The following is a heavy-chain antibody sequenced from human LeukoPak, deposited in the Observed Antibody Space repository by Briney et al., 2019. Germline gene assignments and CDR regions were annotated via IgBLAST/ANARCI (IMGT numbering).Heavy chain of an antibody. D-gene: IGHD3-16*01. CDR1: GGSISSGSYY. V-gene: IGHV4-61*02. CDR3: ARVGLIGYYFDY. Sequence: PSETLSLTCTVSGGSISSGSYYWSWIRQPAGKGLEWIGRIYTSGSTNYNPSLKSRVTISVDKSKNQFSLKLSSVTAADTAVYYCARVGLIGYYFDYWGQGTLVTVSS. J-gene: IGHJ4*02. CDR2: IYTSGST.